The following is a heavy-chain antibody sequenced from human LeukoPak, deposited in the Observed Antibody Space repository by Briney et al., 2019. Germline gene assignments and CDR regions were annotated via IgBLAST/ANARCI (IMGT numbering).Heavy chain of an antibody. CDR3: ARASSGYDPPDY. D-gene: IGHD5-12*01. V-gene: IGHV3-48*01. CDR1: GFTFSSYS. Sequence: GGSVRLSCAASGFTFSSYSMNWVRQAPGKGLEWVSYISSSSSTIYYADSVKGRFPISRDNAKNSLYLQMNSPRAEDTAVYYCARASSGYDPPDYWGQGTLVTVSS. J-gene: IGHJ4*02. CDR2: ISSSSSTI.